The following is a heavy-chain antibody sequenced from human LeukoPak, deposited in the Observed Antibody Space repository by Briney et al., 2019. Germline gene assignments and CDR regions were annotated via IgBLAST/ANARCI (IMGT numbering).Heavy chain of an antibody. D-gene: IGHD2-8*01. CDR1: GFTFSSYG. J-gene: IGHJ4*02. Sequence: GGSLRLSCAASGFTFSSYGMHWVRLAPGKGLEWVAVIWYDGSNKYYADSVKGRFTISRDNSKNTLYLQMNSLRAEDTAVYYCARAFVTMLSVDYWGQGTLVTVSS. CDR2: IWYDGSNK. V-gene: IGHV3-33*01. CDR3: ARAFVTMLSVDY.